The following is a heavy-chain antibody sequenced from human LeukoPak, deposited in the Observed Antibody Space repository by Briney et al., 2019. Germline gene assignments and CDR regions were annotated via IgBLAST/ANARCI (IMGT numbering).Heavy chain of an antibody. J-gene: IGHJ4*02. CDR1: RYSFDSYA. CDR3: AKRYGDSTGWFFDF. Sequence: GESLKLSCEGSRYSFDSYAMTWVRQAPGKGLEWVSSINGGGDITYYAGSVKGRFTVSRDNPKNTLFLQMNSLRAEDTAVFYCAKRYGDSTGWFFDFWGQGSLVTVSS. CDR2: INGGGDIT. V-gene: IGHV3-23*01. D-gene: IGHD6-13*01.